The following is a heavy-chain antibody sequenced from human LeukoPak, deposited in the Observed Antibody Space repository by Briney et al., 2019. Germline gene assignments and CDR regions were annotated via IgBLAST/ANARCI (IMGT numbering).Heavy chain of an antibody. CDR1: GYTFTSFG. D-gene: IGHD2-2*01. Sequence: ASVKVSCKASGYTFTSFGISWVRQAPGQGLEWMGWVSAYNDNTNYAQKLQGRFTMTTDTSTSTAYMELRSLKSDDTAVYYCAREDACSTSSCYAGYRGQGTLVTVSS. CDR3: AREDACSTSSCYAGY. CDR2: VSAYNDNT. J-gene: IGHJ4*02. V-gene: IGHV1-18*01.